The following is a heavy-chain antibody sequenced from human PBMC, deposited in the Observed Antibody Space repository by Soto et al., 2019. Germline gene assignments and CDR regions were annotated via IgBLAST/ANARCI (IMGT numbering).Heavy chain of an antibody. J-gene: IGHJ3*02. CDR3: ARDHPPHYGDEGVNAFDI. CDR1: GFTVSSNY. V-gene: IGHV3-66*01. Sequence: VQLVESGGGLVQPGGSLRLSCAASGFTVSSNYMSWVRQAPGKGLEWVSVIYSGGSTYYADSVKGRFTISRDNSKNTLYLQMNSLRAEDTAVYYCARDHPPHYGDEGVNAFDIWGQGTMVTVSS. D-gene: IGHD4-17*01. CDR2: IYSGGST.